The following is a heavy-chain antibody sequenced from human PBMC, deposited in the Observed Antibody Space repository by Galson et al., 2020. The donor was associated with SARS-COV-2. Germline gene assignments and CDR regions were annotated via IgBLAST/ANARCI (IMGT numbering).Heavy chain of an antibody. CDR2: IRNDGSNK. Sequence: GGSLRLSCAASGFTFINYGMHWVRQAPGKGLEWVAFIRNDGSNKYYADSVKGRFTISRDISKNTLYLQMDSLRAEDTAVYYCAKDRSSSWSGGDDWGQGTLVTVSS. D-gene: IGHD6-13*01. J-gene: IGHJ4*02. CDR3: AKDRSSSWSGGDD. CDR1: GFTFINYG. V-gene: IGHV3-30*02.